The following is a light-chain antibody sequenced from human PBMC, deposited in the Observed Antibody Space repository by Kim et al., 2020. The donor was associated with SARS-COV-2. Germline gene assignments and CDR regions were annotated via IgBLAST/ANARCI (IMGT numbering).Light chain of an antibody. CDR1: SLRSYY. J-gene: IGLJ1*01. CDR3: NSRDSSGNHYV. V-gene: IGLV3-19*01. CDR2: GKN. Sequence: ALVQTVRSTCQGDSLRSYYASWYQQKPGQAPVLVIYGKNNRPSGIPDRFSGSSSGNTASLTITGAQAEDEADYYCNSRDSSGNHYVFGTGTKVTVL.